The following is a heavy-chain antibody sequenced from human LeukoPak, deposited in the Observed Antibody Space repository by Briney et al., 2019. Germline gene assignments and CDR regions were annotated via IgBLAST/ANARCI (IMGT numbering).Heavy chain of an antibody. J-gene: IGHJ4*02. CDR2: ISAYNGNT. CDR3: ATTTGDVSSGGTDTFDY. V-gene: IGHV1-18*01. CDR1: GYTFTSYG. Sequence: ASVKVSCKASGYTFTSYGISWVRQAPGQGLEWMGWISAYNGNTNYAQKLQGRVTMTTDTSTSIAYMELRSLRSDDTAVYYCATTTGDVSSGGTDTFDYWGQGTLVTVSS. D-gene: IGHD7-27*01.